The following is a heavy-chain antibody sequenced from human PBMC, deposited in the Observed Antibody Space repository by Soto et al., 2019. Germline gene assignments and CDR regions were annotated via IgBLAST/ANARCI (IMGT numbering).Heavy chain of an antibody. V-gene: IGHV3-23*01. J-gene: IGHJ3*02. D-gene: IGHD2-8*01. CDR3: AKATANGGGAFDI. CDR2: ILVDGRT. Sequence: PWGSLRLPWAAYVFICSIYGMSWVGQAPGKGLEWVSTILVDGRTFYVDSVKGRFTISRDSSQNTAYLQMNSLTAGDTALYYCAKATANGGGAFDICGQGTMVTVSS. CDR1: VFICSIYG.